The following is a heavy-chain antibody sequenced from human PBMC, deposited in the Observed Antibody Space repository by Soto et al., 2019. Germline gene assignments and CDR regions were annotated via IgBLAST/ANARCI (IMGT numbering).Heavy chain of an antibody. CDR2: ISSSSSYI. J-gene: IGHJ4*02. CDR3: ARKAVGSWYPFDY. Sequence: GGSLRLSCAASGFTFSSYSMNWVRQAPGKGLEWVSSISSSSSYIYYADSVKGRFTISRDNAKNSLYLQMNSLRAEDTAVYYCARKAVGSWYPFDYWGQGTLVTVSS. D-gene: IGHD6-13*01. CDR1: GFTFSSYS. V-gene: IGHV3-21*01.